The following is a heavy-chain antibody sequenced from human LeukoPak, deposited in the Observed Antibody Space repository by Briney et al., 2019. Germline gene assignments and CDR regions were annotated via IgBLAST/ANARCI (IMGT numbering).Heavy chain of an antibody. CDR1: GYTLTSYG. CDR3: AIDGGPRYCSGGSCPQTRWFDP. Sequence: SVKVSCQASGYTLTSYGISWVRQAPGQGLEWMGWISAYNGNTNYTQKLHGRVTMTTDTSTSTAYMELRSLRFGDTAVYYCAIDGGPRYCSGGSCPQTRWFDPWGQGTLVTVSS. D-gene: IGHD2-15*01. J-gene: IGHJ5*02. CDR2: ISAYNGNT. V-gene: IGHV1-18*01.